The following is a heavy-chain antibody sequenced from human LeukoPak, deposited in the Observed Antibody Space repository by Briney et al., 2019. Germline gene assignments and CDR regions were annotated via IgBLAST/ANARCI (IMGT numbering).Heavy chain of an antibody. CDR2: ISSSSSYI. V-gene: IGHV3-21*01. CDR3: AKMGVVTYQGFDF. D-gene: IGHD3-22*01. Sequence: PSETLSLTCAVYGGSFSGYYWSWIRQPPGKGLEWVSSISSSSSYIYYADSVKGRFTISRDNAKNSLYLQMNSLRAEDTAVYYCAKMGVVTYQGFDFWGQGTLVTVSS. CDR1: GGSFSGYY. J-gene: IGHJ4*02.